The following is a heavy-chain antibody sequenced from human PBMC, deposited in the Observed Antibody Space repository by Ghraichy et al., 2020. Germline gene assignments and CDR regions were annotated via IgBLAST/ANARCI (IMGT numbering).Heavy chain of an antibody. D-gene: IGHD2-15*01. CDR1: GGTFSSYA. J-gene: IGHJ3*02. CDR3: AESSGYCSGGSCYSSFAFDI. V-gene: IGHV1-69*04. CDR2: IIPILGIA. Sequence: SVKVSCKASGGTFSSYAISWVRQAPGQGLEWMGRIIPILGIANYAQKFQGRVTITADKSTSTAYMELSSLRSEDTAVYYCAESSGYCSGGSCYSSFAFDIWGQGTMVTVSS.